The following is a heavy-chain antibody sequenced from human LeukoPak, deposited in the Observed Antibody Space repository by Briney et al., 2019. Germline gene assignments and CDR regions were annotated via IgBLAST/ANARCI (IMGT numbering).Heavy chain of an antibody. V-gene: IGHV4-31*03. CDR2: IYYSGST. Sequence: SETLSLTCTVSGGSISSGGYYWSWIRQHPGKGLEWIGYIYYSGSTYYNPSLKSRVTISVDTSKNQFSLKLSSVTAADTAVYYCAREAYCGGDCYSSDPVDIWGQGTMVTVFS. J-gene: IGHJ3*02. D-gene: IGHD2-21*02. CDR1: GGSISSGGYY. CDR3: AREAYCGGDCYSSDPVDI.